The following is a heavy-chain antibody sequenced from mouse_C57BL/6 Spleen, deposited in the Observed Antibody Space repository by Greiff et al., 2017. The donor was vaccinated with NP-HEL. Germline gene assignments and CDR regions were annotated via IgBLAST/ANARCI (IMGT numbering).Heavy chain of an antibody. CDR1: GFTFSSYG. D-gene: IGHD1-1*01. CDR2: ISSGGSYT. J-gene: IGHJ4*01. CDR3: ARDNGSSYGYYAMDY. Sequence: EVKLVESGGDLVKPGGSLKLSCAASGFTFSSYGMSWVRQTPDKRLEWVATISSGGSYTYYPDSVKGRFTISRDNAKNTLYLQMSSLKSEDTAMYYCARDNGSSYGYYAMDYWGQGTSVTVSS. V-gene: IGHV5-6*01.